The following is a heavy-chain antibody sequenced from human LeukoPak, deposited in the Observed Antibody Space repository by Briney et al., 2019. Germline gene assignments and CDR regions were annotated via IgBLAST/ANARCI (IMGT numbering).Heavy chain of an antibody. D-gene: IGHD4-17*01. V-gene: IGHV4-30-2*01. Sequence: PSETLSLTCAVSGGSISSGGYSWSWIRQPPGKGLEWIGYIYHSGSTYYYPSLKSRVTISVDRSKNQFSLKLSSVTAADTAVYYCARDAYGDYFFDYWGQGTLVTVSS. CDR1: GGSISSGGYS. CDR2: IYHSGST. CDR3: ARDAYGDYFFDY. J-gene: IGHJ4*02.